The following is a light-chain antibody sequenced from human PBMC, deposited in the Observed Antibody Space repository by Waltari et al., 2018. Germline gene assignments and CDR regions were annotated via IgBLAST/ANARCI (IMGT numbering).Light chain of an antibody. CDR2: GAN. J-gene: IGLJ3*02. Sequence: QTVVTQEPSVTVSPGGTVTLTCASSTGAVTSGDYANWFQQKPGQAPRSLIFGANNKYSCTPARFSGSLLVGKAALTLSGVQPEDEAEYYCLLYYGGLWVFGGGTKLTVL. CDR3: LLYYGGLWV. V-gene: IGLV7-43*01. CDR1: TGAVTSGDY.